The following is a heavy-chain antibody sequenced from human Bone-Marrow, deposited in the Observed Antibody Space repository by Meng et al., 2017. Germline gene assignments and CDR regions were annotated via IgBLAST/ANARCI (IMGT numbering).Heavy chain of an antibody. CDR2: IYHGGDT. V-gene: IGHV4/OR15-8*02. D-gene: IGHD6-19*01. Sequence: QGPLQESGPGLVKPSGTLSLTCVVSGGSISSIDWWSWVRQPPGKGLEWIGEIYHGGDTNYNPSLKNRVTIAIDKSKNQFSLKLSSVTAADTAVYYCASWIYSCGWQWGQGALVTVSS. CDR1: GGSISSIDW. J-gene: IGHJ4*02. CDR3: ASWIYSCGWQ.